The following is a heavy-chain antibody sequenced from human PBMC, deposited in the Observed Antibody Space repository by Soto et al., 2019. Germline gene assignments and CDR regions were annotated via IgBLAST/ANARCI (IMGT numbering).Heavy chain of an antibody. CDR2: ISYDGSNK. J-gene: IGHJ6*02. CDR3: ARDLGITMIVVAHYGMDV. V-gene: IGHV3-30-3*01. D-gene: IGHD3-22*01. CDR1: GFTFSSYA. Sequence: GGSLRLSCAATGFTFSSYAMHWVRQAPGKGLEWVAVISYDGSNKYYADSVKGRFTISRDNSKNTLYLQMDSLRAEDTAVYYCARDLGITMIVVAHYGMDVWGQGTTVTVSS.